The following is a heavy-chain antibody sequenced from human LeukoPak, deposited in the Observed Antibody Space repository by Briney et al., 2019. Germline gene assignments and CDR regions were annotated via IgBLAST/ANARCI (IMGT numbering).Heavy chain of an antibody. CDR1: GGSFSGYY. V-gene: IGHV4-34*01. J-gene: IGHJ4*02. CDR2: INHSGST. Sequence: SESLSLTCAVYGGSFSGYYWSWIRQPPGKGLEWIGEINHSGSTNYNPSLKSRVTISVDTSKNQFSLKLSSVTAADTAVYYCARAAAVAGNLFDYWGQGTLVTVSS. CDR3: ARAAAVAGNLFDY. D-gene: IGHD6-19*01.